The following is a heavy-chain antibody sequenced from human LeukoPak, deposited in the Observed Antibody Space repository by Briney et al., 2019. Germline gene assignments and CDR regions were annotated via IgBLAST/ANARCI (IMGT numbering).Heavy chain of an antibody. CDR3: AKPARTDYADY. V-gene: IGHV3-23*01. J-gene: IGHJ4*02. CDR1: GFTLSSYE. CDR2: INGSGDRT. D-gene: IGHD1-14*01. Sequence: GGSLRLSCTASGFTLSSYEMSWIRQAPGKGLEWVSSINGSGDRTYYADSVKGRFTISRDNSKNTLYLQMNSLRAEDTAVYYCAKPARTDYADYWGQGTLVTVSS.